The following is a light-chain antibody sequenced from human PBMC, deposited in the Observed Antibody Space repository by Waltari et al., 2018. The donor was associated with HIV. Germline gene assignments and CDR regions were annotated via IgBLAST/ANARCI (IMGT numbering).Light chain of an antibody. CDR1: TSDIGGYNY. Sequence: QSALTQPPSASGSPGQSVTLSCTGTTSDIGGYNYVSWYQQHPGKAPKLVISEVTKRPSGVPGRFSCSESGTTASLTVSGLQADDEADYYCSSNANKNGFYVVFGGGTRLTVL. V-gene: IGLV2-8*01. CDR3: SSNANKNGFYVV. CDR2: EVT. J-gene: IGLJ2*01.